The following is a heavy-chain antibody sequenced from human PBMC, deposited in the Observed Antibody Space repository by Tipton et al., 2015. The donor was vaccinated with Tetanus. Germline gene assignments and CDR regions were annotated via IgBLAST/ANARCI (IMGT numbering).Heavy chain of an antibody. CDR1: GFTFNTYT. Sequence: SLRLSCAASGFTFNTYTMNWVRQAPGKGLEWVSSISGSSGYIYYADSVKGRFIISRDNAKNSLYLQMNSLRAEDTAVYYCAREGGVYDSSGYYLIFDYWGQGTLVTVSS. D-gene: IGHD3-22*01. CDR3: AREGGVYDSSGYYLIFDY. V-gene: IGHV3-21*01. CDR2: ISGSSGYI. J-gene: IGHJ4*02.